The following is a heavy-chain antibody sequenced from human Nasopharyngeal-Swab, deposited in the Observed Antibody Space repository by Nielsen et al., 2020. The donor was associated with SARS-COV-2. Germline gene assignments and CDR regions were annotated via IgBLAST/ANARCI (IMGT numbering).Heavy chain of an antibody. Sequence: WIRQPPGKGLERIGSIYYSGSPYYNPSLKSRVTISVDTSKNQFSLKLSSVTAADTAVYYCARPKQKYYDILTGYPPGAFDIWGQGTMVTVSS. V-gene: IGHV4-39*01. CDR2: IYYSGSP. D-gene: IGHD3-9*01. J-gene: IGHJ3*02. CDR3: ARPKQKYYDILTGYPPGAFDI.